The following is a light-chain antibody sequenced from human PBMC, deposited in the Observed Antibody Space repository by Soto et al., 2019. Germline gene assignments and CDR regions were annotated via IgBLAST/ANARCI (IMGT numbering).Light chain of an antibody. V-gene: IGKV1-39*01. CDR1: QSISVH. CDR3: QQSYITPYT. Sequence: DIQMTQSPSSLSASVGDTVTITCRASQSISVHLNWYQQTPGKVPKLLIYAASNLHSGVPSRFSGSGSETDFALTISSLQPEDFATYYCQQSYITPYTFGQGTRLEIK. CDR2: AAS. J-gene: IGKJ2*01.